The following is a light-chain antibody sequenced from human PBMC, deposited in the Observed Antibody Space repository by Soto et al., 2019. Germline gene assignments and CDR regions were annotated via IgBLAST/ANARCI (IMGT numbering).Light chain of an antibody. J-gene: IGLJ1*01. V-gene: IGLV2-8*01. CDR2: DVS. CDR3: TSYGGNNNFV. Sequence: QSALTQPPSASGSPGQSVTISCTGSSSDVGYYKYVSWYQQYPGKAPRVLIYDVSQRPSGVPDRFSGSKSGNTASLTISGLQPEDEADYYCTSYGGNNNFVFGSGTKVTVL. CDR1: SSDVGYYKY.